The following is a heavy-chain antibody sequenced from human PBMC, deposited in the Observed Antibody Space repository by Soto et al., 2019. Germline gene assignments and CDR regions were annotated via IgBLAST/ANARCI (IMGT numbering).Heavy chain of an antibody. J-gene: IGHJ4*02. CDR3: ASDSGAAPFDY. D-gene: IGHD2-8*02. Sequence: QAQLEESGGGVVQPGRSLRLTCVASGFAFRTYGMHWVRQAPGKGLEWVAVIWADGSRTIYADSVEGRFTISKDNSKNTLYLQMNSLRVEDTAVYYCASDSGAAPFDYWGQGTLVTVSS. CDR2: IWADGSRT. CDR1: GFAFRTYG. V-gene: IGHV3-33*01.